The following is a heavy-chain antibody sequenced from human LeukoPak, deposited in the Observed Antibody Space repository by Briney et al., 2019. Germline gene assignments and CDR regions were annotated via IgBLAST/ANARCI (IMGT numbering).Heavy chain of an antibody. D-gene: IGHD4-11*01. CDR2: IKQDGSGK. J-gene: IGHJ4*02. V-gene: IGHV3-7*01. CDR3: ARVFRSTVTGEYYFDY. CDR1: GFTFSSYW. Sequence: GGSLRLSCAASGFTFSSYWMSWVRQAPGKGLEWVANIKQDGSGKYYVDSVKGRFTISRDNAKNSLYLQMNSLRAEDTAVYYCARVFRSTVTGEYYFDYWGQGTLVTVSS.